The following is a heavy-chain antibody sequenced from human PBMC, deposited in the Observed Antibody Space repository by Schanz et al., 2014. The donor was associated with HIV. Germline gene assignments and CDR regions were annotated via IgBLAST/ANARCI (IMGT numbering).Heavy chain of an antibody. CDR2: ISGSGDIT. Sequence: EVQLLESGGGVVQPGGSLRLSCVGSGFAMSWVRQAPGKGLEWVSAISGSGDITYYADSVKGRFTISRDNSKNTVYLQMDSLRAEDTAVYYCEKDLLSRYCSGGSCYSSYWGQGTLVTVSS. J-gene: IGHJ4*02. CDR1: GFA. CDR3: EKDLLSRYCSGGSCYSSY. D-gene: IGHD2-15*01. V-gene: IGHV3-23*01.